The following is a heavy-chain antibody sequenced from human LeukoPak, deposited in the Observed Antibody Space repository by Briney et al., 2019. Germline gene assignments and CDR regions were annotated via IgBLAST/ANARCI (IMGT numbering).Heavy chain of an antibody. Sequence: GGSLRLSCAASGFTFSSYSMSWVRQAPGKGLEWVSVIYSGGSTYYADSVKGRFTISRDNSENTLYLQMNSLRAEDTAVYYCARAPSYYYGSGSYYHKYYFDYWGQGTLVTVSS. CDR3: ARAPSYYYGSGSYYHKYYFDY. CDR1: GFTFSSYS. V-gene: IGHV3-66*01. CDR2: IYSGGST. J-gene: IGHJ4*02. D-gene: IGHD3-10*01.